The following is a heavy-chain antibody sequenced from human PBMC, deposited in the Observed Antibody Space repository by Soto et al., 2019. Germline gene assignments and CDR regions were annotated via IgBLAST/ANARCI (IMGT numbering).Heavy chain of an antibody. CDR2: IYYSGST. J-gene: IGHJ4*02. CDR3: ARAIGLTENYYFDY. V-gene: IGHV4-59*01. Sequence: SETLSLTCTVSGGSISSYYWSWIRQPPGKGLEWIGYIYYSGSTNYNPSLKSRVTISVDTSKNQFSLKLSSVTAADTAVYYCARAIGLTENYYFDYWGQGTLVTVSS. D-gene: IGHD3-16*01. CDR1: GGSISSYY.